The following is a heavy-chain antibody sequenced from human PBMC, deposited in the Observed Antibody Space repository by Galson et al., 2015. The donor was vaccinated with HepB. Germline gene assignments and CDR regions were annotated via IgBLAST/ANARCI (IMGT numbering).Heavy chain of an antibody. CDR3: ARLTYYDFWSGNLDYGMDV. CDR2: IYYSGST. CDR1: GGSISSSSYY. J-gene: IGHJ6*02. D-gene: IGHD3-3*01. V-gene: IGHV4-39*01. Sequence: ETLSLTCTVSGGSISSSSYYWGWIRQPPGKGLEWIGSIYYSGSTYYNPSLKSRVTISVDTSKNQFSLKLSSVTAADTAVYYCARLTYYDFWSGNLDYGMDVWGQGTTVTVSS.